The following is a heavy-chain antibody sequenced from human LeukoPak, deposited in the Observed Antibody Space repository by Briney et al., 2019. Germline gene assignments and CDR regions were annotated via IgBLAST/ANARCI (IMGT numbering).Heavy chain of an antibody. D-gene: IGHD3-10*01. V-gene: IGHV3-30*02. CDR3: ARSLTMVRAYDY. CDR2: IRYDGSNK. Sequence: GGSLRLSCAASGFTFNNYGMHWVRQAPGKGLEWVAFIRYDGSNKYYADSVKGRFTISRDNSKNTVYLQMNSLRTEDTAVYYCARSLTMVRAYDYWGQGTLVTVSS. J-gene: IGHJ4*02. CDR1: GFTFNNYG.